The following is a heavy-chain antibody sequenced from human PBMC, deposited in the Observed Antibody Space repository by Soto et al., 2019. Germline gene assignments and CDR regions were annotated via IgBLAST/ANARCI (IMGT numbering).Heavy chain of an antibody. J-gene: IGHJ5*02. D-gene: IGHD6-19*01. CDR2: ISHDGGVK. V-gene: IGHV3-30*18. CDR1: GFTFSTTG. Sequence: GGSLRLSCAASGFTFSTTGMXWVRQAPGKGLEWVAMISHDGGVKHYTDSVKGRFTISRDTSNNTVYLQMNSLRPEDTAMYHCAKDLYGAGWYNYFDPWGQGTQVTVS. CDR3: AKDLYGAGWYNYFDP.